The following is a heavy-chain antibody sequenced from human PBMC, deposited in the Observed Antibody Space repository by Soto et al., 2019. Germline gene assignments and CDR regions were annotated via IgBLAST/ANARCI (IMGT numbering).Heavy chain of an antibody. CDR1: GYSFTSYW. V-gene: IGHV5-51*01. CDR2: IYPGDSDT. Sequence: GESLKISCKGSGYSFTSYWIGWVRQMPGKGLEWMGIIYPGDSDTRYSPSFQGQVTISADKSISTAYLQWSSLKASDTAMYYCASLDYYDSSGHYTDAFDIWGQGTMVTVSS. D-gene: IGHD3-22*01. J-gene: IGHJ3*02. CDR3: ASLDYYDSSGHYTDAFDI.